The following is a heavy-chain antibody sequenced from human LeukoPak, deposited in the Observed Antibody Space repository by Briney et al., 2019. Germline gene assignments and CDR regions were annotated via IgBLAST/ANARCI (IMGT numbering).Heavy chain of an antibody. D-gene: IGHD6-13*01. CDR3: ARESRYSSSWYFGY. CDR1: GYTFTSYG. J-gene: IGHJ4*02. Sequence: ASVKVSCKASGYTFTSYGISWVRQAPGQGLEWMGWISAYNGNTNYAQKLQGRVTMTTDTSTSTAYMELRSLRSDDTAVYYCARESRYSSSWYFGYWGQGTLVTVSS. CDR2: ISAYNGNT. V-gene: IGHV1-18*01.